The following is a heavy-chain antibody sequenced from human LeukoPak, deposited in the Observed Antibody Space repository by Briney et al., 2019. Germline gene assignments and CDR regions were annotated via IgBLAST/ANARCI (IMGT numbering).Heavy chain of an antibody. CDR3: ARDGGWYNYYYYYMDV. V-gene: IGHV4-4*07. CDR1: GGSIRGYY. Sequence: SETLSLTCTVSGGSIRGYYWSWIRQPAGKGLEWIGRIYTSGSTNYNPSLKSRVTMSVDTSKNQFSLKLSSVTAADTAVYYCARDGGWYNYYYYYMDVWGKGTTVTVSS. CDR2: IYTSGST. J-gene: IGHJ6*03. D-gene: IGHD6-19*01.